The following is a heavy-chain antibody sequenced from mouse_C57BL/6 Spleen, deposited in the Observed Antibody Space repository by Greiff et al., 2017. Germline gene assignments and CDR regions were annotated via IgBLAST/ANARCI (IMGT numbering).Heavy chain of an antibody. CDR3: ARRYYYGSSLYAMGY. J-gene: IGHJ4*01. CDR1: GYAFTNYL. V-gene: IGHV1-54*01. Sequence: QVQLKQSGAELVRPGTSVKVSCKASGYAFTNYLIEWVKQRPGQGLEWIGVINPGSGGTNYNEKFKGKATLTADKSSSTAYMQLSSLTSEDSAVYFCARRYYYGSSLYAMGYWGQGTSVTVSS. CDR2: INPGSGGT. D-gene: IGHD1-1*01.